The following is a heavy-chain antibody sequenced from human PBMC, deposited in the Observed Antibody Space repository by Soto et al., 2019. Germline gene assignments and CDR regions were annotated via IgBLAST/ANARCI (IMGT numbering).Heavy chain of an antibody. CDR3: AKGLGITIFGVVIPNWFDP. D-gene: IGHD3-3*01. Sequence: PGGSLRLSCAASGFTFSSYAMSWVRQAPGKGLEWVSAISGSGGSTYYADSVKGRFTISRDNSKNTFYLQMNSLRAEDAAVYYCAKGLGITIFGVVIPNWFDPWGQGTLVTVSS. V-gene: IGHV3-23*01. CDR1: GFTFSSYA. J-gene: IGHJ5*02. CDR2: ISGSGGST.